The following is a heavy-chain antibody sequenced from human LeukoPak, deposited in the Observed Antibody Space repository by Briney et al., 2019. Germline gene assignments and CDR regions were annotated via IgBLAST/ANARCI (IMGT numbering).Heavy chain of an antibody. CDR2: IRYDGSNK. Sequence: GGSLRLSCAASGFTFSSYGMHWVRQAPGKGLEWVAFIRYDGSNKYYADSVKGRFTISRENAKNSLYLQLNSLRAGDTGVYFCARGRQCGSGSPYWFDPWGQGTLVTVSA. CDR3: ARGRQCGSGSPYWFDP. D-gene: IGHD3-10*01. V-gene: IGHV3-30*02. J-gene: IGHJ5*02. CDR1: GFTFSSYG.